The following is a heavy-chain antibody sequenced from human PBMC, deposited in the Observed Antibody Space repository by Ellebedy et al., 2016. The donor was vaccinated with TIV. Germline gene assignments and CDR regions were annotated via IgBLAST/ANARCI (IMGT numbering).Heavy chain of an antibody. J-gene: IGHJ4*02. Sequence: SGPTLVKPTQTLTLTCTFSGFSLSTSGVGVGWIRQPPGKALEWLALIYWNDDKRYSPSLKSRLTISKDTSKNQVVLTMTNMDHVDTATYYCAQNSYGDYSSGSFDYWGQGTLVTVSS. CDR3: AQNSYGDYSSGSFDY. CDR2: IYWNDDK. CDR1: GFSLSTSGVG. D-gene: IGHD4-17*01. V-gene: IGHV2-5*01.